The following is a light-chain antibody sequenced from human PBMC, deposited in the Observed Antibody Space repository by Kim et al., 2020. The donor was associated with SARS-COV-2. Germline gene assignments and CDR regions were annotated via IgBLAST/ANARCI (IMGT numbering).Light chain of an antibody. CDR2: DAS. J-gene: IGKJ1*01. CDR1: QSVSSF. Sequence: EIVLTQSPATLSLSPGERATLSCRASQSVSSFLAWYQQKPGQAPRLLIYDASNRATGIPARFSGSGSGTDFTLTISSLEPEDFAVYYCQHRSSSPPRWTFGQGTKVDIK. CDR3: QHRSSSPPRWT. V-gene: IGKV3-11*01.